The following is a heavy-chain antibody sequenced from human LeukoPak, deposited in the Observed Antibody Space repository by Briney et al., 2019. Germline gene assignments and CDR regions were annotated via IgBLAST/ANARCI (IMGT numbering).Heavy chain of an antibody. CDR2: ISSSGSTI. CDR3: AKITTVTTKGWFDP. V-gene: IGHV3-48*03. D-gene: IGHD4-17*01. J-gene: IGHJ5*02. Sequence: GGSLRLSCAASGFTFSSYEMNWVRQAPGKGLEWVSYISSSGSTIYYADSVKGRFTISRDNAKNSLYLQMNSLRAEDTAVYYCAKITTVTTKGWFDPWGQGTLVTVSS. CDR1: GFTFSSYE.